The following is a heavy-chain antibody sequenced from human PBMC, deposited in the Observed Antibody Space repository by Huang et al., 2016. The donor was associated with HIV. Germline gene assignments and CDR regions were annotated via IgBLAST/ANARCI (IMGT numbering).Heavy chain of an antibody. CDR1: TFRFGAYW. Sequence: VESGGRLVQPGGSIRLSCVGSTFRFGAYWMSWVRQSPGKGLEWVANIKQDESEKYYVDSVKGRFNISRDNAKKVLFLEMNNVRVEDTATYYCATMTAAMDIWGQGTTVTVS. J-gene: IGHJ6*02. CDR2: IKQDESEK. V-gene: IGHV3-7*01. CDR3: ATMTAAMDI. D-gene: IGHD3-22*01.